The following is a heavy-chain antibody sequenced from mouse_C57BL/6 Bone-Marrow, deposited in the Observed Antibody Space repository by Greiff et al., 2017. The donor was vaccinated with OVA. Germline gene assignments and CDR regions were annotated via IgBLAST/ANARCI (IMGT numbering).Heavy chain of an antibody. CDR2: ISDGGSYT. CDR3: ARGRFSFYSGSVYYFDY. J-gene: IGHJ2*01. Sequence: EVHLVESGGGLVKPGGSLKLSCAASGFTFSSYAMSWVRQTPEKRLEWVATISDGGSYTYYPDNVKGRFTISRENAKNNLYLQLSHLKSEDTAMYYCARGRFSFYSGSVYYFDYWGQGTTLTVSS. V-gene: IGHV5-4*01. D-gene: IGHD1-1*01. CDR1: GFTFSSYA.